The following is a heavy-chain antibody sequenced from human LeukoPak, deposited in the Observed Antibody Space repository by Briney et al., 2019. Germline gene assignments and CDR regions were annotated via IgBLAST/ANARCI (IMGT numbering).Heavy chain of an antibody. J-gene: IGHJ5*02. V-gene: IGHV4-39*07. CDR1: GGSISSSSYY. CDR2: IYYSGST. CDR3: ARGQANDFWSGYSNWFDP. Sequence: PSETLSLTCTVSGGSISSSSYYWGWIRQPPGKGLEWIGSIYYSGSTYYNPSLKSRVTISVDTSKNQFSLKLSSVTAADTAVYYCARGQANDFWSGYSNWFDPWGQGTLVTVSS. D-gene: IGHD3-3*01.